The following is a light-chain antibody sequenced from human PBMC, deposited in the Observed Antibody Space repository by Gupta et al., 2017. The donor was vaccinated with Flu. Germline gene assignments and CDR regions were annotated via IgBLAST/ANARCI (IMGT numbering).Light chain of an antibody. V-gene: IGLV3-21*02. Sequence: YVLTQPPSASVAPGQTATMTCEGNNIRGKSVHWYQRKPGQTPVLVLYDDTDRPSGIPERFSGSNSGNTATLTIRRVEAGEEADYYCQVWDSSTDHRVFGGGTKLTVL. CDR3: QVWDSSTDHRV. CDR1: NIRGKS. CDR2: DDT. J-gene: IGLJ3*02.